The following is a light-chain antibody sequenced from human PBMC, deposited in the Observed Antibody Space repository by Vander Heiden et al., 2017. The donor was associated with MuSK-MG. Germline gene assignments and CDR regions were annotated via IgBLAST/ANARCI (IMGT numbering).Light chain of an antibody. J-gene: IGKJ1*01. Sequence: DIQMTQSPSSLSASVRDRVTITCRASQSISSYLNRPQQKPVKAPELLLYAVSSLHIGVPSTSSGRGPATDFSLRIRMLIPAAFATSYSRRSETKARTFGQGTKVEIK. CDR2: AVS. CDR1: QSISSY. CDR3: RRSETKART. V-gene: IGKV1-39*01.